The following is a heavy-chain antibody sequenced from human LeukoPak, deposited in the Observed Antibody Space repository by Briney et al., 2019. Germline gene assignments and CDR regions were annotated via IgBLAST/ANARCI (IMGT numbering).Heavy chain of an antibody. D-gene: IGHD6-13*01. CDR1: GFSVNSDY. V-gene: IGHV3-23*01. J-gene: IGHJ4*02. Sequence: GGSLRLSCAASGFSVNSDYMTWVRQAPGKGLEWVSVISGSGTNTDYADSVKGRFTISRDNSKNTLYLQMNSLRAEDTAVYYCAKSFGPVIAAAGTGADWGQGTLVTVSS. CDR3: AKSFGPVIAAAGTGAD. CDR2: ISGSGTNT.